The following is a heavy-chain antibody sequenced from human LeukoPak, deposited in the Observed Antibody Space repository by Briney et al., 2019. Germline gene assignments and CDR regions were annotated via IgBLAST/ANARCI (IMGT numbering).Heavy chain of an antibody. CDR1: GDSVSSNSAA. J-gene: IGHJ6*03. CDR2: TYYRSKWYN. V-gene: IGHV6-1*01. Sequence: SQTLSLTCAISGDSVSSNSAAWNWIRQSPSRGLEWLGRTYYRSKWYNDYAVSVKSRITINPDTSKNQFSLQLNSVTPEDTAVYYCARGWYSSSDYYYYYMDVWGKGTTVTVSS. CDR3: ARGWYSSSDYYYYYMDV. D-gene: IGHD6-6*01.